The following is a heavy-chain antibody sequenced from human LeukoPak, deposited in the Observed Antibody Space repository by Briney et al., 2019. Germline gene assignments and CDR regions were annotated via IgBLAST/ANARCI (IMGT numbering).Heavy chain of an antibody. J-gene: IGHJ4*02. CDR2: INTNTGNP. CDR1: GYTFTSYA. CDR3: ARYSTGESPYYFDY. V-gene: IGHV7-4-1*02. Sequence: GASVKVSCKASGYTFTSYAMNWVRQAPGQGLEWMGWINTNTGNPTYAQGFTGRFVFSLDTSVSTAYMQLTSLKAEDTAVYYCARYSTGESPYYFDYWGQGTLVTVSS. D-gene: IGHD3-16*01.